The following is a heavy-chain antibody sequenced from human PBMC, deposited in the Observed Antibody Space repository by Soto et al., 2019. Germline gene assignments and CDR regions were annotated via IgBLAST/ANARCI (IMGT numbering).Heavy chain of an antibody. D-gene: IGHD1-26*01. J-gene: IGHJ6*02. CDR3: ARDYPDKAGRGMDV. V-gene: IGHV1-69*13. CDR2: IIPIFGTA. CDR1: GGTFSSYA. Sequence: ASVKVSCKASGGTFSSYAISWVRQAPGQGLEWMGGIIPIFGTANYAQKFQGRVTITADESTSTAYMELSSLRSEDTAVYYCARDYPDKAGRGMDVWGQGTTVTVS.